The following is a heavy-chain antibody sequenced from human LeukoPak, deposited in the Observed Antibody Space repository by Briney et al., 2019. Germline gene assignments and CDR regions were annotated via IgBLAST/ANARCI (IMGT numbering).Heavy chain of an antibody. J-gene: IGHJ4*02. Sequence: GSLRLSCAASGVTFSSYSMNWVRQAPGKGLEWVSSISSSSSYIYYADSVKGRFTISRDNAKNSLYLQMNSLRAEDTAVYYCARYPRAAAWLYFDYWGQGTLVTVSS. CDR1: GVTFSSYS. CDR2: ISSSSSYI. CDR3: ARYPRAAAWLYFDY. V-gene: IGHV3-21*01. D-gene: IGHD6-13*01.